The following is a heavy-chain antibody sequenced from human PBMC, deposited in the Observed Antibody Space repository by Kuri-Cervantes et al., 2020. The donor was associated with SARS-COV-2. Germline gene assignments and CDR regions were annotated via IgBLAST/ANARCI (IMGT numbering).Heavy chain of an antibody. J-gene: IGHJ6*03. Sequence: GRSLRLSCAASGFTFSSYAMSWVRQAPGKGLEWVSAISGSGGSTYYADSVKGRFTISRDNSKNTLYLQMNSLRAEDTAVYYCAKVVSYGYYYYMDVWGKGTTVTVSS. CDR3: AKVVSYGYYYYMDV. D-gene: IGHD1-26*01. CDR1: GFTFSSYA. CDR2: ISGSGGST. V-gene: IGHV3-23*01.